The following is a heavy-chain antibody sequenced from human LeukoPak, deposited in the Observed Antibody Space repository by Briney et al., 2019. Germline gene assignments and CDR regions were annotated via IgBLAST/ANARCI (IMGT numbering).Heavy chain of an antibody. CDR2: IYRSGTT. CDR3: ARANYCYDSSGYYYNYHFDS. CDR1: GDSSSSGSFA. D-gene: IGHD3-22*01. Sequence: SETLSLTCGVSGDSSSSGSFAWSWIRQPPGKGLEWIGYIYRSGTTHYNPSLKSRVTISADRSKNQFSLRLSSMTAADTAVYYCARANYCYDSSGYYYNYHFDSWGQGALVTVSS. J-gene: IGHJ4*02. V-gene: IGHV4-30-2*01.